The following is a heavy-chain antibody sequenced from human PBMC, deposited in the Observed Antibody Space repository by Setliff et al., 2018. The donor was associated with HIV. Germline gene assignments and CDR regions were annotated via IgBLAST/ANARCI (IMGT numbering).Heavy chain of an antibody. D-gene: IGHD2-8*01. Sequence: SETLSLTCPVSGGSVSSRGYYWGWIRQPPGKGPEWIANILYGGNTYYNPSLKSRVTISVDTSKNHFSLKLNSVTAADTAVYFCARPTTGVGGGAAFDIWGQGTMVTVS. J-gene: IGHJ3*02. V-gene: IGHV4-39*02. CDR1: GGSVSSRGYY. CDR2: ILYGGNT. CDR3: ARPTTGVGGGAAFDI.